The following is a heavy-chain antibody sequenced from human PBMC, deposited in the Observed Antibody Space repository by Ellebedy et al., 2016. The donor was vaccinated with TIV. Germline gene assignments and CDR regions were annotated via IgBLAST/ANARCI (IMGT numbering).Heavy chain of an antibody. CDR1: GFTFSRYW. J-gene: IGHJ4*02. V-gene: IGHV3-74*01. D-gene: IGHD2-2*01. CDR3: ARDIVVVPAAMPVGLGY. CDR2: IYTDGSST. Sequence: GESLKISCAASGFTFSRYWMHWVRQAPGKGLEWVSRIYTDGSSTNYADSVKGRFTISRDNAKNTLYLQMNSLRAEDTAVYYCARDIVVVPAAMPVGLGYWGQGTLVTVSS.